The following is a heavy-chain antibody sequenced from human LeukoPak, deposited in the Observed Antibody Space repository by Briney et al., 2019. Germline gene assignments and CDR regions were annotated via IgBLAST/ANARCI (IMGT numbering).Heavy chain of an antibody. CDR3: ARVEQGPDNIDP. D-gene: IGHD6-19*01. CDR2: IYYSGST. V-gene: IGHV4-59*01. J-gene: IGHJ5*02. Sequence: SETLSLTCSVSGDSISNYFWSWIRQPPEKGLEWIGYIYYSGSTNYNPCLKSRVTISMDTSKNQFSLKLSSVTAADTAVYYCARVEQGPDNIDPWGQGTLVTVSS. CDR1: GDSISNYF.